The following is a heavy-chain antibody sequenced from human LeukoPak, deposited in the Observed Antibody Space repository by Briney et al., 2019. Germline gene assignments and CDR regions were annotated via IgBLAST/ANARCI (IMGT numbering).Heavy chain of an antibody. CDR3: AKDEEPLYGSGGNWFDP. CDR2: ISWNSGSI. V-gene: IGHV3-9*01. D-gene: IGHD3-10*01. CDR1: GFTFDDYA. J-gene: IGHJ5*02. Sequence: GGSLRLSCAASGFTFDDYAMHWVRQAPGKGLGWVSGISWNSGSIGYADSVKGRFTISRDNAKNSLYLQMNSLRAEDTALYYCAKDEEPLYGSGGNWFDPWGQGTLVTVSS.